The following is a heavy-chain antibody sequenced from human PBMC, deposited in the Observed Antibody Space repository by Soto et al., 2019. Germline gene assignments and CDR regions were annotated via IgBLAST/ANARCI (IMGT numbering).Heavy chain of an antibody. Sequence: EVQLLESGGGLVQPGGSLRLSCAASGFTFSSFVMSWVRQAPGKGLEWVSGINSRAGTTYYADSVKGRFTISRDNSKNTLYLQMNSLTAEDTAVYYCAKDRSSTSCYAFDYWGRGTLVTVSS. D-gene: IGHD2-2*01. CDR3: AKDRSSTSCYAFDY. CDR1: GFTFSSFV. V-gene: IGHV3-23*01. J-gene: IGHJ4*02. CDR2: INSRAGTT.